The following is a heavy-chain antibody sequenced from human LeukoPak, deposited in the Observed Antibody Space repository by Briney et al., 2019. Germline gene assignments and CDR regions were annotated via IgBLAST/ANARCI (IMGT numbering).Heavy chain of an antibody. D-gene: IGHD6-13*01. CDR3: ARDWSSSWYWIRGLTYPYYFDY. J-gene: IGHJ4*02. Sequence: GASVKVSCKASGYTFTGYYMHWVRQAPGQGLEWMGWINPNSGGTNYAQKFQGRVTMTRDTSISTAYMELSRLRSDDTAVYYCARDWSSSWYWIRGLTYPYYFDYWGQGTLVTVSS. CDR1: GYTFTGYY. V-gene: IGHV1-2*02. CDR2: INPNSGGT.